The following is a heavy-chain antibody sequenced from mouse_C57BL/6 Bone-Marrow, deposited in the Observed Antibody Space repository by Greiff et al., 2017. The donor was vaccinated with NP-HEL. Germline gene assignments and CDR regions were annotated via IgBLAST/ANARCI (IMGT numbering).Heavy chain of an antibody. CDR2: INNDGSST. V-gene: IGHV5-16*01. D-gene: IGHD2-13*01. Sequence: EVKLMESEGGLVQPGSSMKLSCTASGFTFSDYYMAWVRQVPEKGLEWVANINNDGSSTYYLDSLKSRFIISRDNAKNLLYLQMSSLESEDTATYCCAKDDYLFMNYWGQGTSVTVSS. J-gene: IGHJ4*01. CDR3: AKDDYLFMNY. CDR1: GFTFSDYY.